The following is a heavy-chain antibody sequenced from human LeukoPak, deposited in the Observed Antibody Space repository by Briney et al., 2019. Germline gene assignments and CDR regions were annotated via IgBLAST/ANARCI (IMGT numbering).Heavy chain of an antibody. J-gene: IGHJ4*02. V-gene: IGHV3-11*04. Sequence: GGSLRLSCAASGFTFSDYYMSWIRQAPGKGLEWVSYISSSGSTIYYADSVKGRFTISRDNAKNSLYLQMNSLRAEDTAVYYCAGSTVTTLVDYWGQGTLLTVSS. CDR3: AGSTVTTLVDY. CDR1: GFTFSDYY. CDR2: ISSSGSTI. D-gene: IGHD4-17*01.